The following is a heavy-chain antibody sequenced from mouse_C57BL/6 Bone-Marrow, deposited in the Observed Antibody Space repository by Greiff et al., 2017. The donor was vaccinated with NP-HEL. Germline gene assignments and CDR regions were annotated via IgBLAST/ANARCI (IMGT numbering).Heavy chain of an antibody. V-gene: IGHV1-22*01. Sequence: VHVKQSGPELVKPGASVKMSCKASGYTFTDYNMHWVKQSHGKSLEWIGYINPNNGGTSYNQKFKGKATLTVNKSSSTAYMELRSLTSEDSAVYYCAREGDYYGSSYDYWGQGTTLTVSS. J-gene: IGHJ2*01. CDR1: GYTFTDYN. CDR2: INPNNGGT. D-gene: IGHD1-1*01. CDR3: AREGDYYGSSYDY.